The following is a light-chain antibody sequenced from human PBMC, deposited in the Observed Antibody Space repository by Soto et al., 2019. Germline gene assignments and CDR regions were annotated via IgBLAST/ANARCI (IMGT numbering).Light chain of an antibody. CDR3: QQRSNWPLT. CDR2: DAS. V-gene: IGKV3-11*01. Sequence: EIVMTQSPATLSLSPGERATLSCRASQSVSSSYLAWYQQKPGQAPRLLIYDASNRATGIPARFSGSGSGTDFTLTISSLEPGDFALYYCQQRSNWPLTFGGGTKVDIK. J-gene: IGKJ4*01. CDR1: QSVSSSY.